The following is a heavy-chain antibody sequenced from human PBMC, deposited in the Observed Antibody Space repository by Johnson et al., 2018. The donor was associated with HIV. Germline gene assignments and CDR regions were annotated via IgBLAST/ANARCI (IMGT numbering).Heavy chain of an antibody. Sequence: MQLVESGGGLVQPGGSLRLSCAASGFIVSSNYMSWVRQAPGKGLEWVSVLYSGGSTYYADSVKGRFSISRYNSKNTLYLQMNSLRAEDTAVYFCARDPPGRAFDVWGLGTTVTVSS. CDR2: LYSGGST. CDR3: ARDPPGRAFDV. J-gene: IGHJ3*01. V-gene: IGHV3-66*01. CDR1: GFIVSSNY.